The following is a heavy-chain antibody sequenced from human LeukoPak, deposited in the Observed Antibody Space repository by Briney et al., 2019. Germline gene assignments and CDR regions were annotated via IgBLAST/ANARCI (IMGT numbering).Heavy chain of an antibody. CDR2: IYYSGST. CDR1: GGSISSYY. Sequence: SETLSLTCTVSGGSISSYYWSWIRQPPGKGLEWIGYIYYSGSTNYNPSLKSRVTISVDTSKNQFSLKLSSVTAADTAVYYCARAYPAATFDYWGQGPWSPSPQ. CDR3: ARAYPAATFDY. J-gene: IGHJ4*02. V-gene: IGHV4-59*01. D-gene: IGHD2-2*01.